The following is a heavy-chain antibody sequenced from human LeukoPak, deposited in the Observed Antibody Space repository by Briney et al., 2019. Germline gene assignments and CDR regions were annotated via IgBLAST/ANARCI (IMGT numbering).Heavy chain of an antibody. CDR3: ARGKFVVVTNWFDP. J-gene: IGHJ5*02. D-gene: IGHD2-21*02. V-gene: IGHV4-34*01. CDR2: INHSGST. CDR1: GGSFSGYY. Sequence: SETLSLTCAVYGGSFSGYYWSWIRQPPGKGLEWIGEINHSGSTSYNPSLKSRVTISVDTSKNQFSLKLSSVTAADTVVYYCARGKFVVVTNWFDPWGQGTLVTVSS.